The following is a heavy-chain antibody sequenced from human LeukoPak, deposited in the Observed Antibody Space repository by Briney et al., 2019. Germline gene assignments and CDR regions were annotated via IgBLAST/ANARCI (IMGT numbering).Heavy chain of an antibody. Sequence: ASVKVSCKASGGTFSSYAISWVRQAPGQGLKWMGRIIPILGIANYAQKFQGRVTITADKSTSTAYMELSSLRSEDTAVYYCARSLSTGTENWFDPWGQGTLVTVSS. J-gene: IGHJ5*02. V-gene: IGHV1-69*04. D-gene: IGHD1-1*01. CDR1: GGTFSSYA. CDR3: ARSLSTGTENWFDP. CDR2: IIPILGIA.